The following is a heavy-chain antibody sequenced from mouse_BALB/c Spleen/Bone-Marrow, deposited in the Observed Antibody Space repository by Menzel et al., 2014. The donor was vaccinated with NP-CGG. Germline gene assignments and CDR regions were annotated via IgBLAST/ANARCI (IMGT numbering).Heavy chain of an antibody. CDR1: GFTFSNYA. V-gene: IGHV5-9-3*01. D-gene: IGHD2-3*01. Sequence: EVQLVESGGGLVKPGGSLKLSCAASGFTFSNYAMSWVRQTPEKRLEWVAIISSGGSYTYYPDSVKGRFTISRDNAKTILYLQMSSLRSEDTAMYYCARQDGFDYWGPGTTLTVPS. CDR3: ARQDGFDY. J-gene: IGHJ2*01. CDR2: ISSGGSYT.